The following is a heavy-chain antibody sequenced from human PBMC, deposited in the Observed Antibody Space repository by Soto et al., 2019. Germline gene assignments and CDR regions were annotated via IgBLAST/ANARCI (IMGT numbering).Heavy chain of an antibody. CDR3: ARIPRVLLRYSGNSFDY. D-gene: IGHD3-9*01. CDR2: INHSGST. CDR1: GGSFSGYY. V-gene: IGHV4-34*01. J-gene: IGHJ4*02. Sequence: SETLSLTCAVYGGSFSGYYWSWIRQPPGKGLEWIGEINHSGSTNYNPSLKSRVTISVDTSKNQFSLKLSSVTAADTAVYYCARIPRVLLRYSGNSFDYWGQGTLVTVSS.